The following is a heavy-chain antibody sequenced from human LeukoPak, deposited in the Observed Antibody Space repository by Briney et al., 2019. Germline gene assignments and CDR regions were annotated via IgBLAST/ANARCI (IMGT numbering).Heavy chain of an antibody. CDR3: ARDHYDRSGVYFDY. CDR1: GFTVSSNY. CDR2: IYSGGST. J-gene: IGHJ4*02. Sequence: PGGSLRLSCAASGFTVSSNYMSWVRQAPGKGLEWVSVIYSGGSTYYADSVKGRFTISRDNSKNTLYLQMNSLRAGDTAVYYCARDHYDRSGVYFDYWGQGTRVTVSS. V-gene: IGHV3-53*01. D-gene: IGHD3-22*01.